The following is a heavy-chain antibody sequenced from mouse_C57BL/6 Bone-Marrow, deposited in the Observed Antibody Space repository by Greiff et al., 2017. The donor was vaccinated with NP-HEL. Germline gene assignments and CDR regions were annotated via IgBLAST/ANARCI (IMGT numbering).Heavy chain of an antibody. CDR2: IDPSDSYT. CDR3: ARESYYYGSSGAY. J-gene: IGHJ3*01. V-gene: IGHV1-50*01. CDR1: GYTFTSYW. D-gene: IGHD1-1*01. Sequence: QVQLQQPGAELVKPGASVKLSCKASGYTFTSYWMQWVKQRPGQGLEWIGEIDPSDSYTNYNQKFKGKATLTVDTSSSTAYMQLSSLTSEDSAVYYCARESYYYGSSGAYWGQGTLVTVSA.